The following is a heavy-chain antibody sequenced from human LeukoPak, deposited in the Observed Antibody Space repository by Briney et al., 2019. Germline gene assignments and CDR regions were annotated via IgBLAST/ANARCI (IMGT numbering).Heavy chain of an antibody. CDR2: INHSGST. CDR3: ARESHYDSSGYYSPHFDY. CDR1: GGSFSGYY. J-gene: IGHJ4*02. V-gene: IGHV4-34*01. D-gene: IGHD3-22*01. Sequence: SETLSLTCAVYGGSFSGYYWSWIRQPPGKGLEWIGEINHSGSTNYNPSLKSRVTISVDTSKNQFSLKLSSVTAADTAVYYCARESHYDSSGYYSPHFDYWGQGILVTVSS.